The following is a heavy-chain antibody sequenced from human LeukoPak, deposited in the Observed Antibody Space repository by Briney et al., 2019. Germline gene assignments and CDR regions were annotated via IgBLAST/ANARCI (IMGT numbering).Heavy chain of an antibody. CDR3: ARGGGTVEKSNAFDI. J-gene: IGHJ3*02. CDR1: GASISSSNW. V-gene: IGHV4/OR15-8*01. CDR2: IYHSGST. D-gene: IGHD4-23*01. Sequence: SETLSLTCGVSGASISSSNWWGWVRQPPGKGLEWIGEIYHSGSTNYNPSLERRLTISIDNSNNQVSLKLSSVTAADTAVYYCARGGGTVEKSNAFDIWGQGTMVIVSS.